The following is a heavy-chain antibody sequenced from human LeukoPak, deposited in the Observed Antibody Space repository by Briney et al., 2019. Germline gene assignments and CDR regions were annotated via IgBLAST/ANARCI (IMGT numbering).Heavy chain of an antibody. CDR1: GYTFSSFA. Sequence: EASVKVSCTASGYTFSSFAMNWVRQAPGQGLEWMGWINTNTGNPTYAQGFTGRFVFSLDISVSTAYLQISSLKTEDTAVYYCARDYGDYVLGYWGQGTLVTVSS. CDR3: ARDYGDYVLGY. V-gene: IGHV7-4-1*02. J-gene: IGHJ4*02. CDR2: INTNTGNP. D-gene: IGHD4-17*01.